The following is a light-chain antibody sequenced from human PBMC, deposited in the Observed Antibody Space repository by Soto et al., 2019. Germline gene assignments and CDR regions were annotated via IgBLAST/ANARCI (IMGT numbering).Light chain of an antibody. CDR3: QQCRNWPLT. CDR2: DAS. Sequence: EIVMTQSPATLSVSPGEGATLSCQASQNVYNNLAWYQQRPGQPPRLLIYDASTRATGISARFSGSGYGTEFTLTISSLQSEDVAVYFCQQCRNWPLTFGGGTKVEIK. J-gene: IGKJ4*01. CDR1: QNVYNN. V-gene: IGKV3-15*01.